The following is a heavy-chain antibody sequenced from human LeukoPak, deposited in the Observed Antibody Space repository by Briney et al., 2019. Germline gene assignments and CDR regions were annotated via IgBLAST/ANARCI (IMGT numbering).Heavy chain of an antibody. CDR3: ARGYNRVFWSGSQMDGVDV. CDR1: GGSFSGYY. D-gene: IGHD3-3*01. Sequence: SETLSLTCAVYGGSFSGYYWSWIRQPPGKGLEWIGEINHSGSTNYNPSLKSRVTISVDTSKNQFSLKLSSVTAADTAVYYCARGYNRVFWSGSQMDGVDVWGQGTTVTVSS. J-gene: IGHJ6*02. V-gene: IGHV4-34*01. CDR2: INHSGST.